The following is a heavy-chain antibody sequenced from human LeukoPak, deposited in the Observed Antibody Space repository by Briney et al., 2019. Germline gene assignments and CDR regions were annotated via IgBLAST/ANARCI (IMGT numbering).Heavy chain of an antibody. D-gene: IGHD1-26*01. J-gene: IGHJ5*01. CDR1: GSTSSIFA. CDR2: FRFDGSNN. V-gene: IGHV3-30*02. Sequence: GGSLRLSCAAFGSTSSIFAIHWVRRAPGRGRGWVAFFRFDGSNNSYADSVKARFTISRNNPKNPLYLQMNSLRAEDTVVYYCAKGSVGATVDSWGKGTLVTVSS. CDR3: AKGSVGATVDS.